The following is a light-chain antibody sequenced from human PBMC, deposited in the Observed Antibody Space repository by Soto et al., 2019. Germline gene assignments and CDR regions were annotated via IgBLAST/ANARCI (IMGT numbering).Light chain of an antibody. J-gene: IGKJ1*01. CDR3: MQALQIRVE. Sequence: DSVMTQSPLSLSVTPGEPASISCRSSQSLLHANGYNYVDWYLQRPGQSLQLLIYLGSHRASGVPDRFNGSGSGTDFTLKISRVEADDVGVYYCMQALQIRVEFGQGTRVQI. CDR1: QSLLHANGYNY. CDR2: LGS. V-gene: IGKV2-28*01.